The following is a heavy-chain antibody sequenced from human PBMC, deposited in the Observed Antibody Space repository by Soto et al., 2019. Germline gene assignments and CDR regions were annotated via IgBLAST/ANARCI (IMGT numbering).Heavy chain of an antibody. V-gene: IGHV3-33*01. Sequence: QVQLVESGGGVVQPGRSLRLSCAASGFTFSSYGMHWVRQAPGKGLEWVAVIWYDGSNKYYADSVKGRFTISRDNSKNTRYLQMNSLRAEDTAVYYCARDFEYYMDGWGKVTTVTVSS. J-gene: IGHJ6*03. CDR1: GFTFSSYG. CDR3: ARDFEYYMDG. CDR2: IWYDGSNK.